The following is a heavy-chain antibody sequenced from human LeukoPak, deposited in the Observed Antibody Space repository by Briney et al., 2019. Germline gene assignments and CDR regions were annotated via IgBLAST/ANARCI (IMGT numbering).Heavy chain of an antibody. V-gene: IGHV4-4*07. D-gene: IGHD6-13*01. CDR2: IYTSGST. CDR3: ARGRAAAGTRDAFDI. CDR1: GGSISSYY. J-gene: IGHJ3*02. Sequence: PSETLSLTCTVSGGSISSYYWSWIRQPAGKGLEWIGRIYTSGSTNYNPSLKSRVTMSVDTSKNQFSLKLSSVTAADTAVYYCARGRAAAGTRDAFDIWGQGTMVTVSS.